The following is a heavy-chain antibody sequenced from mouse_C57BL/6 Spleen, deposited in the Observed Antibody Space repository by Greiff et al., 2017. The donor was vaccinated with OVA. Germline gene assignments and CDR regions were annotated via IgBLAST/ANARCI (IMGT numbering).Heavy chain of an antibody. CDR2: INPNNGGT. V-gene: IGHV1-22*01. CDR3: ARENYYGTSWFAY. D-gene: IGHD1-1*01. Sequence: VQLKQSGPELVKPGASVKMSCKASGYTFTDYNMHWVKQSHGKSLEWIGYINPNNGGTSYNQKFKGKATLTVNKSSSTAYMELRSLTSEDSAVYYCARENYYGTSWFAYWGQGTLVTVSA. J-gene: IGHJ3*01. CDR1: GYTFTDYN.